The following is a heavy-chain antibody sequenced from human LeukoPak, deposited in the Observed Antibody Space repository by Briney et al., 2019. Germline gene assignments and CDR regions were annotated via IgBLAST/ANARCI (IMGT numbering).Heavy chain of an antibody. CDR2: INHSGST. CDR3: ARGNIVVVAAASYYYYYMDV. J-gene: IGHJ6*03. V-gene: IGHV4-34*01. Sequence: LETLSLTCAVYGGSFSGYYWSWIRQPPGKGLEWIGEINHSGSTNYNPSLKSRVTISVDTSKNQFSLKLSSVTAADTAVYYCARGNIVVVAAASYYYYYMDVWGKGTTVTVSS. CDR1: GGSFSGYY. D-gene: IGHD2-15*01.